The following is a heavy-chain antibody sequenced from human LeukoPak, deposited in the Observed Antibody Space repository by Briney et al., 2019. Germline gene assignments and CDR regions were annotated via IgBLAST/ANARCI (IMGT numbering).Heavy chain of an antibody. CDR1: GGSISSSSYY. CDR3: ARAYYDILTGYYPFDY. J-gene: IGHJ4*02. V-gene: IGHV4-39*01. CDR2: IYYSGST. D-gene: IGHD3-9*01. Sequence: SETLSLTCTVSGGSISSSSYYWGWIRQPPGKGLEWIGSIYYSGSTCYNPSLKSRVTISVDTSKNQFSLKLSSVTAADTAVYYCARAYYDILTGYYPFDYWGQGTLVAVSS.